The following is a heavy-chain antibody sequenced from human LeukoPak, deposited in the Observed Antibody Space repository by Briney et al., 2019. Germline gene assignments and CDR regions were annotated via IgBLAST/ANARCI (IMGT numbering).Heavy chain of an antibody. D-gene: IGHD3-10*01. J-gene: IGHJ3*02. Sequence: PGGSLRLSCAASGFTFSSYWMSWVRQAPGKGLEWVANIKQDGSEKYYVDSVKGRFTISRDNAKNSLYLQMNSLRAEDTAVYYCAKNLWFGEVHAFDIWGQGTMVTVSS. CDR2: IKQDGSEK. CDR1: GFTFSSYW. CDR3: AKNLWFGEVHAFDI. V-gene: IGHV3-7*01.